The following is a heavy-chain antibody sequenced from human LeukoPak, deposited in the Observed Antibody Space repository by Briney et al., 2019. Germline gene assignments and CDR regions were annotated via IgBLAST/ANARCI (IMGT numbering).Heavy chain of an antibody. CDR3: ASSSAGTYVRYYYYGMDV. CDR1: GYTFTSYG. V-gene: IGHV1-69*04. CDR2: IIPILGIA. D-gene: IGHD6-13*01. Sequence: SVKVSCKASGYTFTSYGISWVRQAPGQGLEWMGRIIPILGIANYAQKFQGRVTITADKSTSTAYMELSSLRSEDTAVYYCASSSAGTYVRYYYYGMDVWGQGTTVTVSS. J-gene: IGHJ6*02.